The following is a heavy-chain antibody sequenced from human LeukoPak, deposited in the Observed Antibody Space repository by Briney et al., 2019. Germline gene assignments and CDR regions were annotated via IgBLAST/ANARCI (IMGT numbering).Heavy chain of an antibody. CDR3: ARGYDSSGYFWGKNDY. CDR2: INPSGGST. J-gene: IGHJ4*02. V-gene: IGHV1-46*01. Sequence: GESLKISCKGSGYSFTSYWIGWVRQAPGQGLEWMGIINPSGGSTSYAQKFQGRVTMTRDTSTSTVYMELSSLRSDDTAVYYCARGYDSSGYFWGKNDYWGQGTLVTVSS. CDR1: GYSFTSYW. D-gene: IGHD3-22*01.